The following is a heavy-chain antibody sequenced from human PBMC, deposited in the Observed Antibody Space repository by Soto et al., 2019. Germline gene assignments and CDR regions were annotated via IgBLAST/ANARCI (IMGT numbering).Heavy chain of an antibody. CDR2: IAYNGDT. CDR3: AKTRAITVPGGTRTFDC. V-gene: IGHV3-23*01. Sequence: EVQVLESGGGLVQPGGSVRLSCEASGFSFATYAMTWIRQAPGKGLEWVSTIAYNGDTYYADSVRGRFTISRDNSRNTLTLQMTYLRGEDMAVYFCAKTRAITVPGGTRTFDCWGQGTLVTVSS. D-gene: IGHD2-2*01. CDR1: GFSFATYA. J-gene: IGHJ4*02.